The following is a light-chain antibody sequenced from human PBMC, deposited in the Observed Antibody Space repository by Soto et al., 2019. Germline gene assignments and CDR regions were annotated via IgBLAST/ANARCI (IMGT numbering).Light chain of an antibody. Sequence: EFVLTQSPGTLSLSPGERATLSCRASQTVRNNYLAWYQQKPGQAPRLLIYDASSRATGIPDRFSGGGSGTDFTLTISRLEPEDFAVYYRQQRSNSITFGQGTRLEIK. CDR3: QQRSNSIT. J-gene: IGKJ5*01. CDR1: QTVRNNY. CDR2: DAS. V-gene: IGKV3D-20*02.